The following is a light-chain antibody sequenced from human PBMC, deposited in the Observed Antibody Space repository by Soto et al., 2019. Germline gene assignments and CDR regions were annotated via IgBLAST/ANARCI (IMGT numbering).Light chain of an antibody. Sequence: EIVMTQSPATLSVSPGERATLSCRASQSVSSNLAWYQQKPGQAPRLLVYGASTRATGIPARFSGSGSGTQFTLTISSLQSEDFAVYYCQQYGDWPPDTFGQGTKVDIK. J-gene: IGKJ2*01. V-gene: IGKV3-15*01. CDR1: QSVSSN. CDR3: QQYGDWPPDT. CDR2: GAS.